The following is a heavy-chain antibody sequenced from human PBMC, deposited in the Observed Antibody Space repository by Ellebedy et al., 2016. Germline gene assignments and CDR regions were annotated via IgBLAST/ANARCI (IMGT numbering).Heavy chain of an antibody. Sequence: WVRQPAGKGLEWMGRIDPSDSYTNYSPSFQGHVTISADKSISTAYLQWSSLKASDTAMYYCARLGSGLRDGAFDIWGQGTMVTVSS. V-gene: IGHV5-10-1*01. J-gene: IGHJ3*02. CDR2: IDPSDSYT. D-gene: IGHD2-15*01. CDR3: ARLGSGLRDGAFDI.